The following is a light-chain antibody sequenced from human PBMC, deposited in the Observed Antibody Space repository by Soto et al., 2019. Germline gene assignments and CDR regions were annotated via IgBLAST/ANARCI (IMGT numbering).Light chain of an antibody. V-gene: IGKV1-5*01. CDR3: QQYNSYSPLS. CDR1: QSISIW. J-gene: IGKJ4*01. CDR2: DAS. Sequence: DIQMTQSPSTLSVSVGDRVTITCRARQSISIWLAWYQQKPGKAPNLLIYDASSLESGVPSRFSGSGSGTEFTLTISSLQPDDFATYYCQQYNSYSPLSFGGGTKVEIK.